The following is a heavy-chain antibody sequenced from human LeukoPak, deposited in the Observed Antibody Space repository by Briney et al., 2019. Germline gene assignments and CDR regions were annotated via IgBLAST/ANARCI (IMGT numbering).Heavy chain of an antibody. CDR1: GASISSYY. Sequence: PSETLSLTYTVSGASISSYYWSWIRQPPGKGLEWIGYIDYSGSTNYTPSLKSRVTISVDTSKNQFSLKLSSVTAADTAVYYCASRRRYYYGSGSYSAYWGQGTLVTVSS. D-gene: IGHD3-10*01. J-gene: IGHJ4*02. CDR2: IDYSGST. V-gene: IGHV4-59*12. CDR3: ASRRRYYYGSGSYSAY.